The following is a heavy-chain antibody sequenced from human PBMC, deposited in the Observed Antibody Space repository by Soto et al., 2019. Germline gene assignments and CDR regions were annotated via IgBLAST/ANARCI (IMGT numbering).Heavy chain of an antibody. D-gene: IGHD6-19*01. CDR3: ARGFSSVSMDA. Sequence: PSETLSLTCTVSGDSVSSGVYYWSWIRQPPGNGLEWIGYIYSSGSANYNPSLKSRVTISRDTSKNQISLKVASVTAADTAGYYCARGFSSVSMDAWGQGTTITV. J-gene: IGHJ6*02. CDR2: IYSSGSA. CDR1: GDSVSSGVYY. V-gene: IGHV4-61*08.